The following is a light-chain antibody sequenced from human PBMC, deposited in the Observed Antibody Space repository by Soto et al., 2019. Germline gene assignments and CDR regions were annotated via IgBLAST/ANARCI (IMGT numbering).Light chain of an antibody. CDR3: QQYNSYSPT. Sequence: DVQMTQSPATVSAYVGNRVTITCRASQSISSWLAWYQQKPGKAPKLLIYDASSLESGVPSRFSGSGSGTEFTLTISSLQPDDFATYYCQQYNSYSPTFGQGTKVDI. J-gene: IGKJ1*01. CDR1: QSISSW. V-gene: IGKV1-5*01. CDR2: DAS.